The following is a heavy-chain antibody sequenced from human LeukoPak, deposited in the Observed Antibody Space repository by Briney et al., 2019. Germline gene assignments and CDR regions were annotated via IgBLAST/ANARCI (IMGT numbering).Heavy chain of an antibody. Sequence: GESLKISCKGSGYSFTSYWIGWVRQMPGKGLERMGIIYPGDSDTRYSTSFQGQVTISADKTISTAYLQWSSLKASDTAMYYCARHNLETYYYDSSGYYLEWFDPWGQGTLVTVSS. V-gene: IGHV5-51*01. D-gene: IGHD3-22*01. CDR2: IYPGDSDT. CDR1: GYSFTSYW. J-gene: IGHJ5*02. CDR3: ARHNLETYYYDSSGYYLEWFDP.